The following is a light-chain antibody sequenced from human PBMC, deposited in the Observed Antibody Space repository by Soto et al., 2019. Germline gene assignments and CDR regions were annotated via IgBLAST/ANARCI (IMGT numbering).Light chain of an antibody. J-gene: IGLJ2*01. CDR2: DVS. CDR1: SGDIGRYNY. Sequence: QSVLTQPASVSGSPGQSISISCTGTSGDIGRYNYVSWYQQHAGKAPKLIIYDVSSRPSGASYRFSGSKSGNTASLTVSGLQAEDEADYYCSSYRTGTIVVFGGGTKLTVL. V-gene: IGLV2-14*03. CDR3: SSYRTGTIVV.